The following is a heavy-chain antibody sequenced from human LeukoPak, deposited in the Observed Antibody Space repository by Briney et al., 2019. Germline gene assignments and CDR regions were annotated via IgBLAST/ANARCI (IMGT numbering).Heavy chain of an antibody. CDR1: GGSFNSHY. CDR3: ARSYTYWFDP. V-gene: IGHV4-59*11. CDR2: INYSGST. D-gene: IGHD3-16*01. Sequence: SETLSLTCTVSGGSFNSHYWTWIRQPPGKGLEWIGYINYSGSTNYNPSLNSRLTISVDTSKNQFSLRLASVTAADTAVYYCARSYTYWFDPWGQGTLVTVSS. J-gene: IGHJ5*02.